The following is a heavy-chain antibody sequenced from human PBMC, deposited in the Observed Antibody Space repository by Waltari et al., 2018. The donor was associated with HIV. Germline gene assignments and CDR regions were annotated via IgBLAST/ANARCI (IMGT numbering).Heavy chain of an antibody. CDR3: ARGIRYYAP. J-gene: IGHJ5*02. CDR2: LYGDGTT. CDR1: GTLVSDNY. V-gene: IGHV3-53*01. Sequence: EVQLVQCGGGVVSPEASFRLSCAVSGTLVSDNYMSWIRQAPGKGLEWVAVLYGDGTTYYADSVKGRFVVSRDKAKNMFFLQMDYPRGADSATYFCARGIRYYAPWGQGVLVSVS. D-gene: IGHD3-3*01.